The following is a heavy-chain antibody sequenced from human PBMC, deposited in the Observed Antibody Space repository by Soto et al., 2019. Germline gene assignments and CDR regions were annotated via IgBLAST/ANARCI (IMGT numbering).Heavy chain of an antibody. V-gene: IGHV1-69*01. J-gene: IGHJ6*02. Sequence: SLKVYWKGVGGALSRYAISWVREAPGQGLEWMGGIIPIFGTANYAQKFQGRVTITADESTSTAYMELSSLRSEDTAVYYCARTLAAIESYYYYYGMDVWGQGTTVTVSS. CDR2: IIPIFGTA. CDR3: ARTLAAIESYYYYYGMDV. D-gene: IGHD2-15*01. CDR1: GGALSRYA.